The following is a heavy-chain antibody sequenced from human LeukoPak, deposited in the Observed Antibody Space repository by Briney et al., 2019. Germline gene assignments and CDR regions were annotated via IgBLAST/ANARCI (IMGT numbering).Heavy chain of an antibody. J-gene: IGHJ6*02. V-gene: IGHV3-7*03. CDR3: AKDRYADYYDSSGMDV. CDR1: AFIFSGHW. CDR2: IKEDGSER. Sequence: GGSLRLSCEGSAFIFSGHWMNWVRQTPGKGLEWVASIKEDGSERQYVDSVKGRFSISRDNTKGSLFLQLNSLRAEDTAVYYCAKDRYADYYDSSGMDVWGQGTTVTVSS. D-gene: IGHD3-22*01.